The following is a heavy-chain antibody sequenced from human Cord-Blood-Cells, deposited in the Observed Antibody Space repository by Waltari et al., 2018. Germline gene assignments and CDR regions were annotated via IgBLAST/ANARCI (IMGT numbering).Heavy chain of an antibody. Sequence: EVQLVESGGGLVQPGRPLRLSCAASGWIPDVYGLYWRRHATGKGLEWVSGISWNSGSIGYADSMKGRFTISRDNAKNSLYLQMNSLRAEDMALYYCAKDMGRDLRNDFDYCGQGTLVTVSS. CDR2: ISWNSGSI. V-gene: IGHV3-9*02. D-gene: IGHD1-1*01. CDR1: GWIPDVYG. CDR3: AKDMGRDLRNDFDY. J-gene: IGHJ4*02.